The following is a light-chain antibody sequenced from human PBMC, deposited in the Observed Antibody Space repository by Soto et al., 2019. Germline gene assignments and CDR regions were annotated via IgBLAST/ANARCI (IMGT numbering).Light chain of an antibody. CDR3: SSYSSGSTPYV. CDR1: SSDVGANSY. Sequence: QPALTQPASVSGSPGQSITISCTGTSSDVGANSYVSWYQQHPGKAPKLMIYEVTDRPSGVSDRFSGSKSGYTASLTISGLQAEDEADYYCSSYSSGSTPYVFGTGTKVTVL. CDR2: EVT. J-gene: IGLJ1*01. V-gene: IGLV2-14*01.